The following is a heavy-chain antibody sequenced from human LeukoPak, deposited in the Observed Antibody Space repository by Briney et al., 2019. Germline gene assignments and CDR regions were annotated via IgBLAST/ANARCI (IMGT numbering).Heavy chain of an antibody. CDR1: GYTFTSYY. Sequence: ASVKVSCKASGYTFTSYYMHWVRQAPGQGLEWMGIINPSGGSTSYAQKFQGRVTMTRDMSTSTVYMELSSLRSEDTAVYYCARPQDFGLTGMNAFDIWGQGTMVTVSS. CDR3: ARPQDFGLTGMNAFDI. J-gene: IGHJ3*02. V-gene: IGHV1-46*01. D-gene: IGHD7-27*01. CDR2: INPSGGST.